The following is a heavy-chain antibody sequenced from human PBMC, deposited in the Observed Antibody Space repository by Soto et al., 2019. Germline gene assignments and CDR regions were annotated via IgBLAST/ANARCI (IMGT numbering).Heavy chain of an antibody. CDR3: ARVSRSGYDYGWFDP. CDR1: GCSISSSSYY. CDR2: IYYSGST. Sequence: PSETLSLTCTVSGCSISSSSYYWGWIRPPPGKGLEWIGSIYYSGSTYSNPSLRSRVTISVDTSKNQFSLKLSSVTAADTAVYYCARVSRSGYDYGWFDPWGQGTLVTVSS. V-gene: IGHV4-39*01. D-gene: IGHD5-12*01. J-gene: IGHJ5*02.